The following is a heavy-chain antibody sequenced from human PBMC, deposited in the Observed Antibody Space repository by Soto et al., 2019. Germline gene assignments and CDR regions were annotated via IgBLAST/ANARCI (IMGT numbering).Heavy chain of an antibody. CDR2: IYWDDDK. D-gene: IGHD3-3*01. CDR1: GFSLNTIGAG. V-gene: IGHV2-5*02. J-gene: IGHJ6*01. CDR3: AHSFGVSAIGDYHHALDV. Sequence: SGPTLVNPTQTLTQTCTFPGFSLNTIGAGVAWIRQPPGNALEWLSLIYWDDDKRYSPSLKSRLTITKDTYKNQVVHTLTKMDHVYSDTYFCAHSFGVSAIGDYHHALDVWGQGTTVTVSS.